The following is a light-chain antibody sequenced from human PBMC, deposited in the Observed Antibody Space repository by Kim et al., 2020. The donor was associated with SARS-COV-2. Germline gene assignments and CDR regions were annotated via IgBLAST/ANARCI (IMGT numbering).Light chain of an antibody. CDR2: GKN. Sequence: SSELTQDPAVSVALGQTVRITCQGDSLRSYYASWYQQKPGQAPVVVIYGKNVRPSGIPDRFSGSTSGNPTFLTITGAQAEDEADYYCHSRDRRGNHLFGGGTQLTVL. CDR3: HSRDRRGNHL. V-gene: IGLV3-19*01. J-gene: IGLJ2*01. CDR1: SLRSYY.